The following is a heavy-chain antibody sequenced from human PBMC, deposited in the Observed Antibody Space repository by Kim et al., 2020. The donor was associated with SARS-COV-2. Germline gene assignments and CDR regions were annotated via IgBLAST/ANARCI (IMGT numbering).Heavy chain of an antibody. CDR2: IYYSGST. V-gene: IGHV4-59*01. Sequence: SETLSLTCTVSGGSISSYYWSWIRQPPGKGLEWIGYIYYSGSTNYNPSLKSRATISVDTSKNQFSLKLSSVTAADTAVYYCARVYSGWLLIFDYWGQGTLVTVSS. J-gene: IGHJ4*02. D-gene: IGHD3-22*01. CDR1: GGSISSYY. CDR3: ARVYSGWLLIFDY.